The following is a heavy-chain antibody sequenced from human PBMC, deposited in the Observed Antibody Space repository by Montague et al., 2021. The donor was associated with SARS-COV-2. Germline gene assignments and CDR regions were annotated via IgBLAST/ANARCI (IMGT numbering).Heavy chain of an antibody. CDR2: INHSGST. Sequence: SETLSLTCAVYGGSLSGYYWSWIRQSLGKGLEWIGEINHSGSTNYNPSLKSRVTISVDTSKKQFSLKLSSVTAADTAVYYCARGSSSRVMVRGKLQYWGQGALVIVSP. D-gene: IGHD3-10*01. J-gene: IGHJ4*02. CDR1: GGSLSGYY. CDR3: ARGSSSRVMVRGKLQY. V-gene: IGHV4-34*01.